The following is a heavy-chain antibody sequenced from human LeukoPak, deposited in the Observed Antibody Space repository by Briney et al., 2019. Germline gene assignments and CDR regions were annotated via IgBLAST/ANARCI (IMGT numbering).Heavy chain of an antibody. CDR1: GGSITDYY. V-gene: IGHV4-4*07. CDR3: ARDSYDFWSGQYKNGLGDYYGVDV. D-gene: IGHD3-3*01. Sequence: SETLSLTCSVSGGSITDYYWGWVRQTAVSGLEWIGRIYPTGSTSYRTSLRTRVTMTVDTSKDQVSLKLRSVTAADSGVYFCARDSYDFWSGQYKNGLGDYYGVDVWGQGTTVIVSS. CDR2: IYPTGST. J-gene: IGHJ6*02.